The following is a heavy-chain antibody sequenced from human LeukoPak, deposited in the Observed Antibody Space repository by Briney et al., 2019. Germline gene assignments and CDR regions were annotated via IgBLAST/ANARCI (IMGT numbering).Heavy chain of an antibody. CDR3: ARKKITAGPAFDI. CDR2: IYHSGST. J-gene: IGHJ3*02. CDR1: GGSINNYY. Sequence: ASETLSLTCSVSGGSINNYYWSWIRQPPGKGLEWIGSIYHSGSTYYNPSLKSRVTISVDTSKNQFSLKLSSVTAADTAVYYCARKKITAGPAFDIWAQGTMVTVSS. D-gene: IGHD1-20*01. V-gene: IGHV4-59*08.